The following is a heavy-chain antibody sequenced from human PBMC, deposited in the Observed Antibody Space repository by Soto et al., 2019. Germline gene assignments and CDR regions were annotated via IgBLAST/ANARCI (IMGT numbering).Heavy chain of an antibody. Sequence: PSQTLSLTCAISGDSVSSNSVAWNWIRQSPSRGLEWLGRTYYRSKWSNDYAVSVKSRITINPDTSKNQFSLQLNSVTPDDTAVYYCARDSPGYGDNVLFDYWGQGTPVTSPQ. CDR1: GDSVSSNSVA. V-gene: IGHV6-1*01. CDR2: TYYRSKWSN. CDR3: ARDSPGYGDNVLFDY. J-gene: IGHJ4*02. D-gene: IGHD4-17*01.